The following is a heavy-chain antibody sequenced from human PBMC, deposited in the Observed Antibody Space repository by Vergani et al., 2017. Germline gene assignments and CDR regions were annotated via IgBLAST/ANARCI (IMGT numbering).Heavy chain of an antibody. J-gene: IGHJ3*02. V-gene: IGHV4-61*02. CDR1: GGSINTGAYY. Sequence: QVQLQESGPRLVRPSQTLSLTCTVSGGSINTGAYYWRWIRPPAGKGLEWIGRVYTSGMTNYNPSLKSRVTNLVDRSKSQLSLKLTSVTAGDTAVYYCAKDLVIDSGDALEAFDIWGQGTMVTVSS. CDR2: VYTSGMT. CDR3: AKDLVIDSGDALEAFDI. D-gene: IGHD2-21*01.